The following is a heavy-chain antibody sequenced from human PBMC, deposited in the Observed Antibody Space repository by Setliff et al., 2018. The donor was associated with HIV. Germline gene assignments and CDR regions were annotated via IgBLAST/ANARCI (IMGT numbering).Heavy chain of an antibody. V-gene: IGHV4-4*02. CDR2: IYHGGST. CDR1: GGSISSSNW. J-gene: IGHJ3*02. D-gene: IGHD5-18*01. Sequence: PSETLSLTCAVSGGSISSSNWWSWVRQPPGKGLEWIGEIYHGGSTNYNPSLKSRVTISVDKSKNQFSLKLSSVTAADTAVYYCARATPGYNYGSRHAFDIWGQGTKGTVS. CDR3: ARATPGYNYGSRHAFDI.